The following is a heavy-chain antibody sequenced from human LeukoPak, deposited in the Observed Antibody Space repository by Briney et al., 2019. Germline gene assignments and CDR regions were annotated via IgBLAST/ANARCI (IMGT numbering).Heavy chain of an antibody. J-gene: IGHJ4*02. CDR3: AKDWEHSMTTYYFDY. CDR2: ISWNSGSI. Sequence: GGSLRLSCAASGFTFDDYAMHWVRQVPGKGLEWVSGISWNSGSIGYADSVKGRFTISRDNAKNSLYLQMNSLRAEDTALYYCAKDWEHSMTTYYFDYWGQGTLVTVSS. V-gene: IGHV3-9*01. CDR1: GFTFDDYA. D-gene: IGHD1-26*01.